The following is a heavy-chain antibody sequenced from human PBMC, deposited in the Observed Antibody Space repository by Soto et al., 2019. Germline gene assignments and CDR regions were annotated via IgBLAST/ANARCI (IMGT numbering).Heavy chain of an antibody. CDR3: ARGASANYYNDY. CDR2: INAEGTST. D-gene: IGHD3-10*01. CDR1: GFTFSSFW. V-gene: IGHV3-74*01. J-gene: IGHJ4*02. Sequence: EVQLVESGGGLVQPGGSLRLSCAASGFTFSSFWMHWVRQAPGKGLVWVSRINAEGTSTNYADSMKGRFTISRDNAKNTLYLQMNSLRAEDTALYYCARGASANYYNDYWGQGTLVTVSS.